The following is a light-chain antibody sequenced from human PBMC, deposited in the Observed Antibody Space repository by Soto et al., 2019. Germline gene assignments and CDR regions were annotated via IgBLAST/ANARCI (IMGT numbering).Light chain of an antibody. CDR3: QVWDSSVLHHV. J-gene: IGLJ1*01. CDR1: NIGSKN. Sequence: SYELTRSPSVSVAAGQTGRITCGGNNIGSKNVHWFQQRPGQAPVLVVFDDDDRPSGIPDRFSGSNSGNTATLTISRVEAGDEADYYCQVWDSSVLHHVFGTGTKVTVL. V-gene: IGLV3-21*02. CDR2: DDD.